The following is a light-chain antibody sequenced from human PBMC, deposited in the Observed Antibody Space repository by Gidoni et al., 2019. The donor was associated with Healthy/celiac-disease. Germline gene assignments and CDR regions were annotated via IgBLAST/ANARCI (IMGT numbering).Light chain of an antibody. CDR1: QSVSSN. V-gene: IGKV3-15*01. CDR2: GAS. Sequence: LSCRASQSVSSNLAWYQQKPGQAPRLLIYGASTRATGIPARFSGSGSGTEFTLTISSLQSEDFAVYYCQQYNNWPYTFGQGTKLEIK. J-gene: IGKJ2*01. CDR3: QQYNNWPYT.